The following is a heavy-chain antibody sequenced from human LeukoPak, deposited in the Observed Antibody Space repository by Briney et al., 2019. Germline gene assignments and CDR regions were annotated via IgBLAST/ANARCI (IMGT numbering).Heavy chain of an antibody. CDR1: GYTFTSYD. J-gene: IGHJ4*02. D-gene: IGHD4-23*01. CDR3: ARGLRIIVTTVVTPIGY. V-gene: IGHV1-8*01. Sequence: GASVKVSCKASGYTFTSYDINWVRQATGQGLEWMGWMNPNSGNTGYAQKFQGRVTMTRNTSISTAYMELSSLRSEDTAVYYCARGLRIIVTTVVTPIGYWGQGTLVTVSS. CDR2: MNPNSGNT.